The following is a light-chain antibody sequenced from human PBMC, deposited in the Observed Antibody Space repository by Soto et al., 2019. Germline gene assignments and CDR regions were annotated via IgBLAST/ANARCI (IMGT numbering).Light chain of an antibody. V-gene: IGLV2-14*03. Sequence: QSALTQPASVSGSPGQSITIFCTGTSSDVGGYNYVSWYRQHPGSAPKLMIYDVSSRPSGVSNRFSGSKSGNTASLTISGLQAEDEADYYCSSYTSSFKLAVFGSGTKVTVL. CDR2: DVS. CDR1: SSDVGGYNY. CDR3: SSYTSSFKLAV. J-gene: IGLJ1*01.